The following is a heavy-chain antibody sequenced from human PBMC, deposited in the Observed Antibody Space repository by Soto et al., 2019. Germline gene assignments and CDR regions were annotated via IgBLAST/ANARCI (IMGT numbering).Heavy chain of an antibody. J-gene: IGHJ5*02. CDR1: GFTFSSYA. CDR2: ISGSGGTT. Sequence: EVQLLESGGGLVQPGGSLRLSCEASGFTFSSYAMSWVRQAPGKGLEWVSGISGSGGTTYYADSVKGRFTISRDNSKNTLYLQMNSLRADDTAVYYCEKMGASSAAEGSNSWFDPWGQGTLVTVSS. CDR3: EKMGASSAAEGSNSWFDP. D-gene: IGHD6-13*01. V-gene: IGHV3-23*01.